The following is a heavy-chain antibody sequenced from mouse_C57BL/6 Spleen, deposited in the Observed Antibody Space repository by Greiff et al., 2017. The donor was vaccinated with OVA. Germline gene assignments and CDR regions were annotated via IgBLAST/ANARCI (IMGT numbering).Heavy chain of an antibody. J-gene: IGHJ2*01. CDR3: ARRGDGYYVPEY. CDR2: ILPGSDST. D-gene: IGHD2-3*01. CDR1: GYTFTGYW. Sequence: VQLQESGAELMKPGASVKLSCKATGYTFTGYWIEWVKQRPGHGLEWIGEILPGSDSTNYNEKFKGKATFTADTSSNTAYMQLSSLTTEDSAIYYCARRGDGYYVPEYWGQGTTLTVSS. V-gene: IGHV1-9*01.